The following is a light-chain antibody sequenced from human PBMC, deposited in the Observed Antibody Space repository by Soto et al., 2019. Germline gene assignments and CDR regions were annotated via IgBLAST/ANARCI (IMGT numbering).Light chain of an antibody. Sequence: QSALTQPASVSGAPGQSITISCTGTSGDVGGYNYVSWYQQHPGKAPKLMIYEVNNRPSGVSNRFSGSKSGNTASLTIAGLQAEYEDDYYCNSYTSSTTLLFGGGTKLTVL. CDR2: EVN. V-gene: IGLV2-14*01. J-gene: IGLJ2*01. CDR3: NSYTSSTTLL. CDR1: SGDVGGYNY.